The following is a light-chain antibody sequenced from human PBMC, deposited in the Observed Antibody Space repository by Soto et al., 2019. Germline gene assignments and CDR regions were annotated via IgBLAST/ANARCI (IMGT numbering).Light chain of an antibody. CDR2: AAS. Sequence: DIPMTQSPSTLSGSVGDRVTITCRASQTISSWLAWYQQKPGKAPRILINAASNLQSGVPSRFRGSGSETDFTLTITSLQPEDVATYYCQQSYTTPRTLGQGTKVDIK. V-gene: IGKV1-39*01. CDR3: QQSYTTPRT. CDR1: QTISSW. J-gene: IGKJ1*01.